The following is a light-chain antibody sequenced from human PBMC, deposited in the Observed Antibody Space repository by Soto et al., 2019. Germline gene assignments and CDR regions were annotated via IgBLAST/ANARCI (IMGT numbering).Light chain of an antibody. CDR3: QQYGSSTECT. J-gene: IGKJ1*01. CDR2: GAS. CDR1: QSVTSSK. Sequence: EIVLTQSPGTLSLSPGERATLSCRASQSVTSSKLAWYQQKPGQAPRLLIYGASFRATGIPDRFIGSGSGTDFTITIIRLEPEDFAVYHCQQYGSSTECTFGQGTKVEIK. V-gene: IGKV3-20*01.